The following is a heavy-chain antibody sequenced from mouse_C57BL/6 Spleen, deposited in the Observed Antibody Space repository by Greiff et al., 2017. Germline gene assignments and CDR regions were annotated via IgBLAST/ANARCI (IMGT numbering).Heavy chain of an antibody. V-gene: IGHV1-81*01. J-gene: IGHJ4*01. Sequence: QVQLQQSGAELARPGASVKLSCKASGSTFTSYGISWVQQTTGQGLEWIGEIYPRSGNTYYNEKFKGKATLTADKSSSTAYMELRSLTSEDSAVYFCARGEVGNYVRYAMDYWGQGTSVTVSS. CDR2: IYPRSGNT. CDR3: ARGEVGNYVRYAMDY. CDR1: GSTFTSYG. D-gene: IGHD2-1*01.